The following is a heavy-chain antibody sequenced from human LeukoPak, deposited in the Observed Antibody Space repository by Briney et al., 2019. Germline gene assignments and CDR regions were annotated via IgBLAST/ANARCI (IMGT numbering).Heavy chain of an antibody. J-gene: IGHJ2*01. CDR1: GFTFSSYW. D-gene: IGHD3-10*01. V-gene: IGHV3-7*01. CDR2: IKQDGSEK. CDR3: ASTGEAVAARNYYGSGSYNWYFDL. Sequence: PGGSLRLSCAASGFTFSSYWMSWVRQAPGKGLEWVANIKQDGSEKYYVDSVKGRFTISRDNAKNSLYLQMNSLRAEDTAVYYCASTGEAVAARNYYGSGSYNWYFDLWGRGTLVTVSS.